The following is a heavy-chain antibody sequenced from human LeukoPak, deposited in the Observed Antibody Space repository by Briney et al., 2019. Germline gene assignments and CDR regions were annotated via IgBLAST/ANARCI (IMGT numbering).Heavy chain of an antibody. V-gene: IGHV1-2*02. D-gene: IGHD3-3*01. CDR1: GYTFTGYY. J-gene: IGHJ6*02. CDR2: INPNSGGT. CDR3: AGVTYYDFWSGYYTGIEASYYGMDV. Sequence: ASVKVSCKASGYTFTGYYMHWVRQAPGQGLEWMGWINPNSGGTNYAQKFQGRVTMTRDTSISTAYMELSRLRSDDTAVYYCAGVTYYDFWSGYYTGIEASYYGMDVWGQGTTVTVSS.